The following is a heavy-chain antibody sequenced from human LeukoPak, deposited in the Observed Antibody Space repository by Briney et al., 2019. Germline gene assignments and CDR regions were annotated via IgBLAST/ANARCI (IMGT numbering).Heavy chain of an antibody. D-gene: IGHD6-13*01. Sequence: ASVKVSRKASGYTFTGYYMHWVRQAPGQGLEWMGWINPNSGGTNYAQKFQGRVTMTRDTSISTAYMELSRLRSDDTAVYYCARDLFSSSWYVIVYYYGMDVWGQGTTVTVSS. CDR3: ARDLFSSSWYVIVYYYGMDV. V-gene: IGHV1-2*02. J-gene: IGHJ6*02. CDR1: GYTFTGYY. CDR2: INPNSGGT.